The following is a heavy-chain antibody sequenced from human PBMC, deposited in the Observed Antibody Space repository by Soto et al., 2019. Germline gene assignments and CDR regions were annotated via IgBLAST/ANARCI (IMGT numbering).Heavy chain of an antibody. CDR2: ILSNDGK. Sequence: QVTLKESGPVLVRPTETLTLTCTVSGFSLNNARVGVSWIRQPPGKALEWLAHILSNDGKSYSPSLKTRLSISKDTSKSQVVLTMTNMDPVDTATYYCARMLAVNYYYYYMDVWGKGTTVTVSS. D-gene: IGHD3-10*01. J-gene: IGHJ6*03. CDR1: GFSLNNARVG. CDR3: ARMLAVNYYYYYMDV. V-gene: IGHV2-26*01.